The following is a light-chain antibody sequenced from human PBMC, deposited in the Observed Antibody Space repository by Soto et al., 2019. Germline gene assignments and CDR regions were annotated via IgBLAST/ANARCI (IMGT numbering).Light chain of an antibody. CDR1: QNVLYKSNNENY. CDR3: QQYYNTPPYT. Sequence: DIVMTQSPDSLAVSLGERATINCKSSQNVLYKSNNENYLAWYQQKPGQPPKLLIYWASTRKPGVPDRCSGSVSGSNFNLASSSRLAEDVAVYYCQQYYNTPPYTFGQGTKLEI. J-gene: IGKJ2*01. CDR2: WAS. V-gene: IGKV4-1*01.